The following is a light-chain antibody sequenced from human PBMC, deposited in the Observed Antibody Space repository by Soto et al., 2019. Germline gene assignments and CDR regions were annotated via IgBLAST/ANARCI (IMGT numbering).Light chain of an antibody. CDR3: SSYTSSSTPYV. V-gene: IGLV2-14*01. J-gene: IGLJ1*01. Sequence: QSVLTQPASVSGSPGQSITISCTGTSSDDGGYNYVSWYQQHPGKAPKLMIYEVSNRPSGVSHRFSGSKSGNTASLTISGLQAEDEADYYCSSYTSSSTPYVFGTGTKVTVL. CDR1: SSDDGGYNY. CDR2: EVS.